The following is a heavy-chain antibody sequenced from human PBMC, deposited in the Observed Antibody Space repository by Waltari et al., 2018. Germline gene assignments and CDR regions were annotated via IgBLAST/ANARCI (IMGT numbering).Heavy chain of an antibody. CDR3: ASSTYYDFWSGYYLDY. CDR1: GGTFSSYA. D-gene: IGHD3-3*01. CDR2: IIPIFGTA. Sequence: QVQLVQSGAEVKKPGSSVKVSCKASGGTFSSYAISWVRQAPGQGLEWLGGIIPIFGTANYAQKFQGRVTITADESTSKAYMELSSLRSEDTAVYYCASSTYYDFWSGYYLDYWGQGTLVTVSS. V-gene: IGHV1-69*13. J-gene: IGHJ4*02.